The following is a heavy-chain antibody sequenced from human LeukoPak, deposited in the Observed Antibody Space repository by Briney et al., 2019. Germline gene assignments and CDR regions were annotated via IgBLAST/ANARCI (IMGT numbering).Heavy chain of an antibody. CDR2: IYTSGST. D-gene: IGHD6-13*01. J-gene: IGHJ4*02. V-gene: IGHV4-4*07. CDR1: GGSISSYY. Sequence: SETLSLTCTVSGGSISSYYWSWIRQPAGKGLEWIGRIYTSGSTNYNPSLKGRVTMSVDTSKNQFSLELSSVTAADTAVYYCARDRVRSSSWYWDYWGQGTLVTVSS. CDR3: ARDRVRSSSWYWDY.